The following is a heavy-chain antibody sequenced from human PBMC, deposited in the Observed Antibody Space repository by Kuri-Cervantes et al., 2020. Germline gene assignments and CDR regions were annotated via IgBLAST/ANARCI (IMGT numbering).Heavy chain of an antibody. CDR3: SREGEKGPATLDY. CDR1: GFTFNRHT. CDR2: ISTTSTYI. Sequence: GESLKISCTASGFTFNRHTMTWVRQAPGKGLEWVSSISTTSTYIFYADSMKGRFTISRDNAKNSLFLQINSLRVEDTAVYYCSREGEKGPATLDYWGQGTLVTVSS. J-gene: IGHJ4*02. V-gene: IGHV3-21*01. D-gene: IGHD2-15*01.